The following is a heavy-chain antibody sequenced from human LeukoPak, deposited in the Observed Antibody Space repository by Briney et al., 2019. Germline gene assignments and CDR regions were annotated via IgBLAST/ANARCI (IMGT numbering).Heavy chain of an antibody. Sequence: GGSLRLSCAASGFTFSSYSMNWVRQAPGKGLEWVSSISSSSSYIYYADSVKGRFTISRDNAKNSLYLQMNSLRAEDTAVYYCAREDCSSTSCSFDHWGQGTLVSVSS. CDR2: ISSSSSYI. V-gene: IGHV3-21*01. CDR3: AREDCSSTSCSFDH. D-gene: IGHD2-2*01. CDR1: GFTFSSYS. J-gene: IGHJ4*02.